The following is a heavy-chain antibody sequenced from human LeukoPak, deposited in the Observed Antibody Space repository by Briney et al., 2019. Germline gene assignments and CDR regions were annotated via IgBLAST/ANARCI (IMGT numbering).Heavy chain of an antibody. CDR1: GFTFSRSW. D-gene: IGHD1-1*01. V-gene: IGHV3-7*04. CDR3: ARVQTGMTNWFDP. Sequence: GGSLRLSCAASGFTFSRSWMSWVRQAPGKGLEWVANIDHDGSGKYYVNSVKGRFTISRDTAKNSLYLQMNSLRAEDTAVYYCARVQTGMTNWFDPWGQGTLVTVSS. CDR2: IDHDGSGK. J-gene: IGHJ5*02.